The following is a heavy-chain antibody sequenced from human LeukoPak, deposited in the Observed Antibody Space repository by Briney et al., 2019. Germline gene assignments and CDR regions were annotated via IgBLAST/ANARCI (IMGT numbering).Heavy chain of an antibody. J-gene: IGHJ3*02. Sequence: GGSPRLSCAASGFTFSNAWMSWVRRAPGRGLEWVGRIKSKTDGGTTDYAAPVKGRFTISRDDSKNTLSLQMNSLKTEDTAVYYCTSRSHMFGGAFDIWGQGTMVTVSS. CDR1: GFTFSNAW. CDR3: TSRSHMFGGAFDI. V-gene: IGHV3-15*01. D-gene: IGHD3-16*01. CDR2: IKSKTDGGTT.